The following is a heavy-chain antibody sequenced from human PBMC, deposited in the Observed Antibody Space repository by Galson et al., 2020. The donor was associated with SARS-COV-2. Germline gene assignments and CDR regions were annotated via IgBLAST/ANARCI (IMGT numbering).Heavy chain of an antibody. CDR1: GFTFNDYA. CDR2: ISREASGGTT. Sequence: TGGSLRLSCTVSGFTFNDYAINWVRQAPGKGLEWLGLISREASGGTTEYAASVQGRFTISRDDSRGVAYLQMNTLKTEDSAVYYCSREKVVIPAAPDLTFFYSYGRDLWGPGTTGTVSS. D-gene: IGHD3-22*01. J-gene: IGHJ6*02. CDR3: SREKVVIPAAPDLTFFYSYGRDL. V-gene: IGHV3-49*04.